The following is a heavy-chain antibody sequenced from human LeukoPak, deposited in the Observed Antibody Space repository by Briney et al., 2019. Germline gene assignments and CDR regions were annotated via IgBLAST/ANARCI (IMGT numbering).Heavy chain of an antibody. J-gene: IGHJ4*02. V-gene: IGHV3-7*01. CDR2: IKQDGSEK. Sequence: GGSLRLSCAASGFTFSNNWMSWVRQAPGKGLEWVANIKQDGSEKDYVDSVKGRFTISRDNAKDSLYLQMNSLRADDTAVYYCARGLWFGGDWGQGTLITVSS. CDR1: GFTFSNNW. CDR3: ARGLWFGGD. D-gene: IGHD3-10*01.